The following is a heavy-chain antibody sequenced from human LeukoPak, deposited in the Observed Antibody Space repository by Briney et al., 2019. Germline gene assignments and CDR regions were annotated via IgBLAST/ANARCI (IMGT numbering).Heavy chain of an antibody. V-gene: IGHV1-46*01. D-gene: IGHD3-22*01. CDR2: INPSGGTT. CDR1: GYTFTSYY. J-gene: IGHJ4*02. CDR3: ATFYYYDTRAFDY. Sequence: ASVKVSCKASGYTFTSYYMHWVRQAPGQGLEWMGIINPSGGTTSYAQKFQGRVTMTRDTSITTAYMELSRVRSDDTAVYFCATFYYYDTRAFDYWGQGTLVTVSS.